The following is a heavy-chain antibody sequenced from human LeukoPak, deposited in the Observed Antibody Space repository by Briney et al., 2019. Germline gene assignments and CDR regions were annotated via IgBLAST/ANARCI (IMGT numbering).Heavy chain of an antibody. CDR3: ARVNVFWSGYYYYYMDV. CDR2: IKSKTDGGTT. J-gene: IGHJ6*03. Sequence: GGSLRLSCAASGFTFSNAWMSWVRQAPGKGLEWVGRIKSKTDGGTTDYAAPVKGRFTISRDNAKNSLYLQMNSLRAEDTAVYYCARVNVFWSGYYYYYMDVWGKGTTVTVSS. CDR1: GFTFSNAW. V-gene: IGHV3-15*01. D-gene: IGHD3-3*01.